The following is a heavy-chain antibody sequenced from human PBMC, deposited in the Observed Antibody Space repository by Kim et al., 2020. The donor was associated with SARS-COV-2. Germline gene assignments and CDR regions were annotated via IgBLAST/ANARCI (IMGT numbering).Heavy chain of an antibody. Sequence: GGSLRLSCAASGFTFSSYGMHWVRQAPGKGLEWVAVIWYDGSNKYYADSVKGRYTITRDNSKNTLYLQMNSLRAEDTGVYYCARENYGMDVWGQGTTVTVSS. CDR1: GFTFSSYG. J-gene: IGHJ6*02. CDR2: IWYDGSNK. V-gene: IGHV3-33*01. CDR3: ARENYGMDV.